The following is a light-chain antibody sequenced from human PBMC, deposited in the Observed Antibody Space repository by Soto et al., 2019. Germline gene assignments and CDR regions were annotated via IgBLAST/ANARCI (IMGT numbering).Light chain of an antibody. J-gene: IGKJ1*01. Sequence: EIVLKQSPGTLSLSPGERASLSCRAIQSVSSSYLAWYQQKPGQAPRLLIYGASSRATGIPDRFSGSGSGTDFTLTISRLEPEDFAVYYCQQYGSSLTWTFGQGTKVDI. CDR3: QQYGSSLTWT. CDR2: GAS. V-gene: IGKV3-20*01. CDR1: QSVSSSY.